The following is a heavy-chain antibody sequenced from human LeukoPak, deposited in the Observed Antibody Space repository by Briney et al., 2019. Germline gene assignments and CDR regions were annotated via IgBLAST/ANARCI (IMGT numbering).Heavy chain of an antibody. J-gene: IGHJ6*03. CDR3: ARGRVSSSTWYSTYYYYFYMDV. CDR2: IDHTGVT. Sequence: PSETLSLTCTVSDDSITIYYWSWIRQPPGKGPEWIGYIDHTGVTNYNPSLNSRVTISRDTSKNHFFLELSSATAADPALYFSARGRVSSSTWYSTYYYYFYMDVWGKGTTVTVSS. CDR1: DDSITIYY. V-gene: IGHV4-59*01. D-gene: IGHD4-11*01.